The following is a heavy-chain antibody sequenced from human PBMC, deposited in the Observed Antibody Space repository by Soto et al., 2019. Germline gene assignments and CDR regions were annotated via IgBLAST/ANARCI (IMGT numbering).Heavy chain of an antibody. CDR2: IIPILGIA. J-gene: IGHJ3*02. CDR1: GGTFSSYT. D-gene: IGHD2-2*01. Sequence: SVKVSCKASGGTFSSYTISWVRQAPGQGLEWMGRIIPILGIANYAQKFQGRVTITADKSTSTAYMELSSLRSEDTAVYYCASPHCSSTSCPDAFDIRGQGTMVTVSS. V-gene: IGHV1-69*02. CDR3: ASPHCSSTSCPDAFDI.